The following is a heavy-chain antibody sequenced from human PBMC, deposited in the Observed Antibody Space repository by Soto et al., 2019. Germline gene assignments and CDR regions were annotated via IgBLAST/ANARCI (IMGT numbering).Heavy chain of an antibody. D-gene: IGHD1-26*01. CDR2: VYHSGST. J-gene: IGHJ4*02. Sequence: PSETLSLTCTVSGGSTISSSYYWTWVRQPPGKGLEWIGSVYHSGSTYYNPSLKSRVTISVDTSENQFSLKVNSVTAADTAVYYCARWRATSLYFDYWGQGTLVTVS. CDR1: GGSTISSSYY. V-gene: IGHV4-39*01. CDR3: ARWRATSLYFDY.